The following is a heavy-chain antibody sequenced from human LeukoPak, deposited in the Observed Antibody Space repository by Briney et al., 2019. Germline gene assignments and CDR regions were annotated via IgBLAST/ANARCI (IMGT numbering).Heavy chain of an antibody. CDR3: ARAPRIAYCGGDCYTAYFDY. D-gene: IGHD2-21*02. CDR2: ISYDGSNK. J-gene: IGHJ4*02. CDR1: GFTFSSYG. Sequence: GGSLRLSCAASGFTFSSYGMHWVRQAPGKGLEWVAVISYDGSNKYYADSVKGRFTISRDNSKNTLYLQMNSLRAEDTAVYYCARAPRIAYCGGDCYTAYFDYWGQGTLVTVSS. V-gene: IGHV3-30*03.